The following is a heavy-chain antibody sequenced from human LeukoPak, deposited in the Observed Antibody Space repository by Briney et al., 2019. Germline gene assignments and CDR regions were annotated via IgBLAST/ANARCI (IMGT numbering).Heavy chain of an antibody. CDR1: GFTFSSYW. CDR3: ASAGATDYYYYMDV. Sequence: GGSLRLSCAASGFTFSSYWMSWVRQAPGKGLEWVSSISSSSSYIYYADSVKGRFTISRDNAKNSLYLQMNSLRAEDTAVYYCASAGATDYYYYMDVWGKGTTVTVSS. V-gene: IGHV3-21*01. J-gene: IGHJ6*03. CDR2: ISSSSSYI. D-gene: IGHD1-26*01.